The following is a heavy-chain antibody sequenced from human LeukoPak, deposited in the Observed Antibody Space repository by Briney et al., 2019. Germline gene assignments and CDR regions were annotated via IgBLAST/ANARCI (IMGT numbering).Heavy chain of an antibody. Sequence: GSLRLSCAASGFTFSSYWMSWIRQTPGKGLEWIGEINHSGGTNYNPSLKSRVTISEDTSKNQFSLKLRSVTAADTAVYYCARGGWTGEWEFWGQGTLVSVSS. CDR2: INHSGGT. D-gene: IGHD3/OR15-3a*01. CDR1: GFTFSSYW. V-gene: IGHV4-34*01. J-gene: IGHJ4*02. CDR3: ARGGWTGEWEF.